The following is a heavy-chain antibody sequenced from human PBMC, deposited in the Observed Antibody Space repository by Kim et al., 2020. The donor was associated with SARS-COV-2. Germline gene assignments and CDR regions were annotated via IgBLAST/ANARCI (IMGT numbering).Heavy chain of an antibody. CDR1: GYTFTSYA. Sequence: ASVKVSCKASGYTFTSYAMHWVRQAPGQRLEWMGWINAGNGNTKYSQKFQGRATITRDTSASTAHMELSSLRSDDTAVYYFARAYYGDYNWFDPWGQGT. V-gene: IGHV1-3*01. D-gene: IGHD4-17*01. CDR3: ARAYYGDYNWFDP. CDR2: INAGNGNT. J-gene: IGHJ5*02.